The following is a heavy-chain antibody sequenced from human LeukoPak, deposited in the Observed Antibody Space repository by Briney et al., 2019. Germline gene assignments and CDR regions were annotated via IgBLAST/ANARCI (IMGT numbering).Heavy chain of an antibody. CDR2: ISTRDNTI. D-gene: IGHD4-23*01. J-gene: IGHJ4*02. CDR3: ARGARWAYYFDY. CDR1: GFTFSDYY. Sequence: GGSLRLSCTASGFTFSDYYMSWIRQTPGKGLEWLSYISTRDNTIQYADSVKGRFTISRDNANNSVFLQMNNLRTEDSAIYYCARGARWAYYFDYWGQGSLVTVSS. V-gene: IGHV3-11*01.